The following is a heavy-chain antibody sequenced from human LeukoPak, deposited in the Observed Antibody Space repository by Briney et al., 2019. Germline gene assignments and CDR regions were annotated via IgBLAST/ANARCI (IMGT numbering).Heavy chain of an antibody. CDR3: AKGMYGDSYDFDY. J-gene: IGHJ4*02. CDR2: ISGDGGST. D-gene: IGHD4-17*01. V-gene: IGHV3-43*02. Sequence: PGGSLRLSCAASGFTFDDYAMHWVRQAPVKGLEWVSLISGDGGSTYYADSVKGRFTISRDNSKNSLYLQMNSLRTEDSALYYCAKGMYGDSYDFDYWGQGTLVTVSS. CDR1: GFTFDDYA.